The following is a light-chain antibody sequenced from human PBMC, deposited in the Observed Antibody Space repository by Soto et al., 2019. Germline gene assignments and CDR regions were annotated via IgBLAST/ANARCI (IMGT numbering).Light chain of an antibody. CDR2: EVS. V-gene: IGLV2-14*01. J-gene: IGLJ3*02. Sequence: QSALTQPASVSGSPGQSITISCTGTSSDIGNYNYVSWYQQHPGKAPKLMISEVSNRPSGVSNRFSGSKSGNTASLTISGLQAEDEADYYCCSYAGSSTPWVFGGGTQLTVL. CDR3: CSYAGSSTPWV. CDR1: SSDIGNYNY.